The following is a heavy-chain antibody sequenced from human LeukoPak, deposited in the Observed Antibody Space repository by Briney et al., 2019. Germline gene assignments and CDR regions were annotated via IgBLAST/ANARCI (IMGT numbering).Heavy chain of an antibody. CDR1: GYTFTGYY. CDR3: AREDDYYGSGSYYKDGYYYYYGMDV. CDR2: INPNSGGT. J-gene: IGHJ6*01. Sequence: ASVKVSCKASGYTFTGYYMHWVRQAPGQGLEWMGWINPNSGGTNYAQKFQGWVTMTRDTSISTAYMELSRLRSDDTAVYYCAREDDYYGSGSYYKDGYYYYYGMDVWGQGTTVTVSS. D-gene: IGHD3-10*01. V-gene: IGHV1-2*04.